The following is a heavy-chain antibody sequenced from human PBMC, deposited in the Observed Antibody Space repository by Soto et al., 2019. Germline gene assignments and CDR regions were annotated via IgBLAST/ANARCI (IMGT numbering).Heavy chain of an antibody. CDR2: INSDGSST. D-gene: IGHD3-16*02. V-gene: IGHV3-74*01. CDR3: ARLSRMDV. CDR1: GFSLSEYW. J-gene: IGHJ6*02. Sequence: SGGSLRVSCVVSGFSLSEYWMNWVRQAPGKGLVWVSRINSDGSSTNYADSVKGRFTISRDNAKNTLYLQMNSLRAEDTAMYYCARLSRMDVWGHGTTVTVSS.